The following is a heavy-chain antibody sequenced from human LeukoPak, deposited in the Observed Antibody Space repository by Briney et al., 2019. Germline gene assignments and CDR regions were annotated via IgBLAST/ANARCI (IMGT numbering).Heavy chain of an antibody. D-gene: IGHD1-14*01. CDR1: GLTFSSHW. Sequence: GGSLRLSCAASGLTFSSHWMHWVRHAPGKGLVWVSRITNDGSSTTYADPVKGRFTISRDNAKNKLYLQVNSLRAEDTAVYYCATRQGGNPAYWGQGTLVTVSS. V-gene: IGHV3-74*01. CDR3: ATRQGGNPAY. J-gene: IGHJ4*02. CDR2: ITNDGSST.